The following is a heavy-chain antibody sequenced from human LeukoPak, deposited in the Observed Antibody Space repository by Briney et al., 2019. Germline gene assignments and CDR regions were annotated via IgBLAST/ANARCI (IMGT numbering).Heavy chain of an antibody. D-gene: IGHD2-15*01. CDR2: IFTSGNS. J-gene: IGHJ4*02. CDR1: RGSISTFY. CDR3: ARGPVDCSGGSCHFDY. Sequence: SETLSLTCSVSRGSISTFYWSWIRQPAGKGLEWIGRIFTSGNSNYNPSLKSRVTISVDTSKKQFSLKLNSVTAADTAVYYCARGPVDCSGGSCHFDYWGQGTLVTVSS. V-gene: IGHV4-4*07.